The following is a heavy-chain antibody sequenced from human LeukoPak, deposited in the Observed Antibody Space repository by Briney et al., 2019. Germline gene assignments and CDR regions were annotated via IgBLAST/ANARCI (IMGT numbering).Heavy chain of an antibody. CDR3: ARDRMSWLQFWDY. V-gene: IGHV1-18*01. D-gene: IGHD5-24*01. CDR1: GYTFTNYG. CDR2: ISGYNGNT. J-gene: IGHJ4*02. Sequence: GASVKVSRKASGYTFTNYGISWARQAPGQGLEWLGWISGYNGNTNYAQKLQGRVTMTTDTSTSTAYMELRSLRSDDTAVYYCARDRMSWLQFWDYWGQGTLVTVSS.